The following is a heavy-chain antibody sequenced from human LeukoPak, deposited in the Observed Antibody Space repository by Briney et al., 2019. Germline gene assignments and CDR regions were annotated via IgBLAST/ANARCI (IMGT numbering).Heavy chain of an antibody. CDR3: ARGKPPYYGSAPQSDYYFDY. CDR2: IYYSGST. D-gene: IGHD3-10*01. CDR1: GGSISSYY. J-gene: IGHJ4*02. Sequence: SETLSLTCTVSGGSISSYYWSWIRQPPGKGLEWIGYIYYSGSTNYNSSLKSRVTISVDTSKNQFSLRLFSVTAADTAVYYCARGKPPYYGSAPQSDYYFDYWGPGTLVTVSS. V-gene: IGHV4-59*08.